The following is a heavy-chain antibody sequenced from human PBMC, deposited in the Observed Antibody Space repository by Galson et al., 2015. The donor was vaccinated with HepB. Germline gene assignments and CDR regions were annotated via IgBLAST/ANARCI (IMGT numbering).Heavy chain of an antibody. J-gene: IGHJ4*02. Sequence: SLRLSCAASGFTFSSYAMHWVRQAPGKGLEWVAVISYDGSNKYYADSVKGRFTISRDNSKNTLYLQMNSLRAEDTAVYYCHSSSSHYRHGSAIDYWGQGTLVTVSS. V-gene: IGHV3-30-3*01. CDR3: HSSSSHYRHGSAIDY. D-gene: IGHD1-26*01. CDR1: GFTFSSYA. CDR2: ISYDGSNK.